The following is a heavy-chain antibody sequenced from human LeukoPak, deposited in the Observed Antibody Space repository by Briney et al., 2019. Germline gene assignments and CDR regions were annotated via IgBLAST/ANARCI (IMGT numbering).Heavy chain of an antibody. CDR3: AKDLSPYYDSSGPQSS. D-gene: IGHD3-22*01. CDR2: IWYDGSNK. Sequence: QPGRSLRLSCAASGFTFSSYGMHWVRQAPGKGLEWVAGIWYDGSNKYYADSVKGRFTISRDNSKNTLYLQMNSLRAEDTAVYYCAKDLSPYYDSSGPQSSWGQGTLVTVSS. CDR1: GFTFSSYG. J-gene: IGHJ5*02. V-gene: IGHV3-33*06.